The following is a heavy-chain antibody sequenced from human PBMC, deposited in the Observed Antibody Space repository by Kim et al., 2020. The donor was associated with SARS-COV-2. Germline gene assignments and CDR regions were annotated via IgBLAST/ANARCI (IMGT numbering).Heavy chain of an antibody. CDR2: INESGVT. V-gene: IGHV4-34*01. CDR1: GGSLSGYH. Sequence: SETLSLTCAVSGGSLSGYHWYWIRQPPGKGLEWIGEINESGVTSYSPSVRGRVTVSIDTSKNHLFLTLISLTAADTAVYYCGRGEDLTLPIGTYWGQGTLVTVSS. D-gene: IGHD3-10*01. J-gene: IGHJ4*02. CDR3: GRGEDLTLPIGTY.